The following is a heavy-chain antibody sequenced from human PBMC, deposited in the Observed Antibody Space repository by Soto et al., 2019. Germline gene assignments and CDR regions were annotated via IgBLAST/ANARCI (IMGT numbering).Heavy chain of an antibody. CDR2: IYWDDDK. V-gene: IGHV2-5*02. CDR3: AHIPNAYQYDWFAP. D-gene: IGHD3-16*01. J-gene: IGHJ5*02. CDR1: GFSLTTRGVG. Sequence: QITLKESGPTLVKPTQTLTLTCTFSGFSLTTRGVGVGWIRQPPGKALECLALIYWDDDKRYSPSLQSRLSSTKHTSKNQMVLTMTNVDPVDTATYYFAHIPNAYQYDWFAPWGQGTLVSVSS.